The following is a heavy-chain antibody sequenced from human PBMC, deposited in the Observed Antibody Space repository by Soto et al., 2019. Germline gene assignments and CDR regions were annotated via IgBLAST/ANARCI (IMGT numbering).Heavy chain of an antibody. D-gene: IGHD3-9*01. CDR2: IYYSGST. Sequence: QVQLQESGPGLVKPSQTLSLTCTVSGGSISSGGYYWSWIRQHPGKGLEWIGYIYYSGSTNYNPSLKSRVTISVDTSKNQFALKLSSVTAADTAVYYCAGSFILTGPSGMDVWGQGTPVTVSS. CDR1: GGSISSGGYY. J-gene: IGHJ6*02. V-gene: IGHV4-31*03. CDR3: AGSFILTGPSGMDV.